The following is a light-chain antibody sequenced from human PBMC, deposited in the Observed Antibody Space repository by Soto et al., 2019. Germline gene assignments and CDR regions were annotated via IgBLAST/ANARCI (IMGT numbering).Light chain of an antibody. CDR2: SAS. CDR1: QTVSRN. CDR3: QQSNNWPWT. Sequence: EIVMTQSPATLSVSPGERATLSCRASQTVSRNLAWYQQKPGQAPRLLIHSASTRATGVPARFSGSGSGTEFTLTVSSLQAEDFAVYFCQQSNNWPWTFGPGTRVE. J-gene: IGKJ1*01. V-gene: IGKV3-15*01.